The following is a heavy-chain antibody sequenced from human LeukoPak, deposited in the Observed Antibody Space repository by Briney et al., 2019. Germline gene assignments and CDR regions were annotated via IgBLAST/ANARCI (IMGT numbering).Heavy chain of an antibody. CDR1: GFTFSSYE. V-gene: IGHV3-48*03. D-gene: IGHD6-6*01. CDR2: ISSSGSTI. Sequence: PGGSLRLSCAASGFTFSSYEMNWVRQAPGKGLEWVSYISSSGSTIYYADSVKGRFTISRDNAKNSLYLQMNSLRAEDTAVYYCARVGGSSSRYFDNWGQGALVTVSS. CDR3: ARVGGSSSRYFDN. J-gene: IGHJ4*02.